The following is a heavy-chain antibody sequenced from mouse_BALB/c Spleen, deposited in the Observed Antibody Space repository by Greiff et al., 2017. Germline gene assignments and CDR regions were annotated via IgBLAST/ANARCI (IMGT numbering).Heavy chain of an antibody. J-gene: IGHJ4*01. CDR3: ARKGITTVVAPYYYAMDY. V-gene: IGHV14-3*02. D-gene: IGHD1-1*01. Sequence: EVQLQQSGAELVKPGASVKLSCTASGFNIKDTYMHWVKQRPEQGLEWIGRIDPANGNTKYDPKFQGKATITADTSSNTAYMQLSSLTSEDSAVYFCARKGITTVVAPYYYAMDYWGQGTSVTVSS. CDR1: GFNIKDTY. CDR2: IDPANGNT.